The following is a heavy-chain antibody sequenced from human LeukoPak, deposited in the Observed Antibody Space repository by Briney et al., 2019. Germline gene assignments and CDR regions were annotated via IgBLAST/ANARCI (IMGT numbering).Heavy chain of an antibody. V-gene: IGHV4-59*01. D-gene: IGHD3-22*01. Sequence: PSETLSLTCTVSGGSISSYYWSWIRQPPGKGLEWIGYIYYSGSTNYNPSLKSRVTISVDTSKNQFSLKLSSVTAADTAVYYCVGYYYDSSGYYPGAFDIWGQGTMVTVSS. CDR3: VGYYYDSSGYYPGAFDI. CDR1: GGSISSYY. J-gene: IGHJ3*02. CDR2: IYYSGST.